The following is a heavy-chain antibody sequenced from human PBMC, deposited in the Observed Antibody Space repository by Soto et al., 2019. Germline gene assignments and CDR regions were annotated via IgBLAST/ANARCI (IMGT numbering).Heavy chain of an antibody. D-gene: IGHD5-18*01. CDR2: IYYSGST. CDR1: GGSISSSSYY. V-gene: IGHV4-39*01. J-gene: IGHJ6*02. Sequence: SETLSLTCTVSGGSISSSSYYWGWIRQPPGKGLEWIGSIYYSGSTYYNPSLKSRVTISVDTSKNQFSLKLSSVTAADTAVYYCARGGVRLWLSRGSVYYYYGMDVWGQGTTVTVSS. CDR3: ARGGVRLWLSRGSVYYYYGMDV.